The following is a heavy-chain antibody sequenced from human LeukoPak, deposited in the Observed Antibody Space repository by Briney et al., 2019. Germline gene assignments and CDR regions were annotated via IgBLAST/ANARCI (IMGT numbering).Heavy chain of an antibody. CDR1: GGSISSSSYY. CDR2: IYYSGST. CDR3: ARAYGAYQIVI. D-gene: IGHD4-17*01. Sequence: SETLSLTCTVSGGSISSSSYYWGWIRQPPGKGLEWIGSIYYSGSTYYNPSLKSRVTISVDTSKNQFSLKLSSVTAADTAVYYCARAYGAYQIVIWGQGTMVSVSS. J-gene: IGHJ3*02. V-gene: IGHV4-39*01.